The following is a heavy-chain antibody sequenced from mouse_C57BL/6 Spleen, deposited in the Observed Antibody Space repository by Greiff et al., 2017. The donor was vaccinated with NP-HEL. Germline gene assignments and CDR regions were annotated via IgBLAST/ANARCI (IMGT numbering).Heavy chain of an antibody. Sequence: QVQLQQPGAELVRPGTSVKLSCKASGYTFTSYWMHWVKQRPGQGLEWIGAIDPSDSYTNYNQKFKGKATLTVDTSSSTAYMQLSSLTSEDSAVYYCASSGYGAMDYWGQGTSVTVSS. V-gene: IGHV1-59*01. J-gene: IGHJ4*01. CDR2: IDPSDSYT. CDR3: ASSGYGAMDY. CDR1: GYTFTSYW. D-gene: IGHD3-2*02.